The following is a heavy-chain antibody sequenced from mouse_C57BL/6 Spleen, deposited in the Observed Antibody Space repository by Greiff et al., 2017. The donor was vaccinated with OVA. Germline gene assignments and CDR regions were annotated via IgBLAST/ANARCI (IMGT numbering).Heavy chain of an antibody. V-gene: IGHV5-16*01. CDR2: INYDGSST. Sequence: EVHLVESEGGLVQPGSSMKLSCTASGFTFSDYYMAWVRQVPEKGLEWVANINYDGSSTYYLDSLKSRFIISRDNAKNILYLQMSSLKSEDTATYYCARVNYGNYNWYFDVWGTGTTVTVSS. D-gene: IGHD2-1*01. CDR1: GFTFSDYY. J-gene: IGHJ1*03. CDR3: ARVNYGNYNWYFDV.